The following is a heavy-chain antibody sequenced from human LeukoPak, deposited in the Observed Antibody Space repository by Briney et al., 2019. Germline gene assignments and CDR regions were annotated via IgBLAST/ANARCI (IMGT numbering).Heavy chain of an antibody. Sequence: SETLSLTCTVSGGSISSGDYYWSWIRQPPGKGXXXXXYIYYSGSTYYNPSLKSRVTISVDTSKNQFSLKLSSVTAADTAVYYCARDRMVRGVIIRFDPWGQGTLVTVSS. CDR3: ARDRMVRGVIIRFDP. V-gene: IGHV4-30-4*08. CDR2: IYYSGST. CDR1: GGSISSGDYY. D-gene: IGHD3-10*01. J-gene: IGHJ5*02.